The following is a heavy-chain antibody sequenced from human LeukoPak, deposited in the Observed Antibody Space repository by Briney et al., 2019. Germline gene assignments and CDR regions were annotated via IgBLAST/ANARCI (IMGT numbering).Heavy chain of an antibody. Sequence: SVKVSCKASGYTFTSYGISWVRQAPGQGLEWMGGIIPIFGTANYAQRFQGRVTITADESTSTAYMELSSLRSEDTAVYYCARDSSEFRNLIPYWGQGTLVTVSS. CDR2: IIPIFGTA. CDR1: GYTFTSYG. V-gene: IGHV1-69*13. J-gene: IGHJ4*02. D-gene: IGHD1-14*01. CDR3: ARDSSEFRNLIPY.